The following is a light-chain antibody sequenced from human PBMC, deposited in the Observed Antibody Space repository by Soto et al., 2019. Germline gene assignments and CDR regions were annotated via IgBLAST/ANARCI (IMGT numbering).Light chain of an antibody. CDR3: QQYNDWPRT. CDR1: QSVNSN. J-gene: IGKJ4*01. CDR2: GAS. Sequence: IVMTQSPATLSVSPGERATLSCRARQSVNSNLAWYQQKPGQAPRILIYGASTRATAIPARFSGSGSGTEFTLTISSLQSEDFAVYYCQQYNDWPRTFGGGTKVDIK. V-gene: IGKV3-15*01.